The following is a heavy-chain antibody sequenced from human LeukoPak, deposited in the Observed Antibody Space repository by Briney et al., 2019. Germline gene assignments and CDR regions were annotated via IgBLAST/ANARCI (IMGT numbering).Heavy chain of an antibody. J-gene: IGHJ6*03. Sequence: SQTLSLTCAISGDSVSSNSAAWNWIRQSPSRGLEWLGRTYYRSKWYNDYAVSVKSRITINPDTSKSQFSLQLNSVTPEDTAVYYCARAPPGYSSGWYGGNYYYYMDVWGKGTTVTVSS. CDR3: ARAPPGYSSGWYGGNYYYYMDV. CDR2: TYYRSKWYN. V-gene: IGHV6-1*01. CDR1: GDSVSSNSAA. D-gene: IGHD6-19*01.